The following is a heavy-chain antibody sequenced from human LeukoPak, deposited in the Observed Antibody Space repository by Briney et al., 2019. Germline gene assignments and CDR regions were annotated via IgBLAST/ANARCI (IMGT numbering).Heavy chain of an antibody. D-gene: IGHD4-17*01. Sequence: ASVKVSCKASGGTFSSYAISWVRQAPGQGLEWMGGIIPIFGTANYAQKFQGRVTITADESTSTAYMELSSLRSEDTAVYYCAREGVPHYRMTTVTLAGHYFDYWGQGTLVTVSS. J-gene: IGHJ4*02. CDR3: AREGVPHYRMTTVTLAGHYFDY. V-gene: IGHV1-69*13. CDR2: IIPIFGTA. CDR1: GGTFSSYA.